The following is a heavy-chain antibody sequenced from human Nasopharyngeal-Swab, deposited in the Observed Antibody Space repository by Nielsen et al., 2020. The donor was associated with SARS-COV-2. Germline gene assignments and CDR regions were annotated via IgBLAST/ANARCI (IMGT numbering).Heavy chain of an antibody. V-gene: IGHV3-30*18. Sequence: GESLKISCAASGFTFSSYGMHWVRQAPGKGLEWVAVISYDGSNKYYADSVKGRFTISRDNSKNTLYLQMNSLRAEDTAVYYCAKAGYNGPNYYYYGMDVWGQGTTVTVSS. CDR1: GFTFSSYG. CDR2: ISYDGSNK. CDR3: AKAGYNGPNYYYYGMDV. D-gene: IGHD5-24*01. J-gene: IGHJ6*02.